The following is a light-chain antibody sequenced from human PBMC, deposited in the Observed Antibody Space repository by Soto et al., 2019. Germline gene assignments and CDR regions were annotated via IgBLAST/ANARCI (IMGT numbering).Light chain of an antibody. V-gene: IGKV3-20*01. Sequence: EIVMTQSPATLSVSPGERATLSCRASQSVSSNLAWYQQKPGQAPRLLIYGASTRATDVPDRFSGSGSGADFTLSISRLEPEDFAVYYCQQYGSSPTRTFGQGTKVDIK. CDR2: GAS. CDR1: QSVSSN. J-gene: IGKJ1*01. CDR3: QQYGSSPTRT.